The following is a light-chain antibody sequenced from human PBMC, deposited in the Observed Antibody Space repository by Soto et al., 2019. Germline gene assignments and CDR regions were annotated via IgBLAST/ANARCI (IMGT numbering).Light chain of an antibody. V-gene: IGLV2-14*03. CDR2: DVS. CDR3: RSYTSHSNLWV. Sequence: QSALTQPASVSGSPGQSITISCTGTSSDVGGYNYVSWYQQHPDKAPKLMIYDVSNRPSGISNRFSGSKSGNTASLTISGLQAEDEADYFCRSYTSHSNLWVFGGGTKLTVL. CDR1: SSDVGGYNY. J-gene: IGLJ3*02.